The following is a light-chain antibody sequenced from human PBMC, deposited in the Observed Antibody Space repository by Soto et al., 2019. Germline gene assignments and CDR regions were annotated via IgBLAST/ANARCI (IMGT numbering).Light chain of an antibody. CDR1: QTITTSQ. CDR3: QQYAGSPRT. CDR2: GAS. V-gene: IGKV3-20*01. J-gene: IGKJ1*01. Sequence: EIVLTQSPGTLSLSPGERATLFCRASQTITTSQLAWYQQKPGQAPRGLIFGASNRATGIPDRFSGSGSGTDFTLTIIRLEPEEFAIYYCQQYAGSPRTFGQGTTVEVK.